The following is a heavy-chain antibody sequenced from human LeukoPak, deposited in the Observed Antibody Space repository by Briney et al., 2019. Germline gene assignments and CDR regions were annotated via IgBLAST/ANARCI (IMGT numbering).Heavy chain of an antibody. V-gene: IGHV1-69*04. CDR3: ASLPYLYEPYAFDI. CDR2: IIPILGIA. J-gene: IGHJ3*02. CDR1: GGTFSSYA. D-gene: IGHD5/OR15-5a*01. Sequence: SVKVSCKASGGTFSSYAISWVRQAPGQGLEWMGRIIPILGIANYAQKFQGRVTITADKSTSTAYMELSSLRSEDTAVYYCASLPYLYEPYAFDIWGQGTMVTVSS.